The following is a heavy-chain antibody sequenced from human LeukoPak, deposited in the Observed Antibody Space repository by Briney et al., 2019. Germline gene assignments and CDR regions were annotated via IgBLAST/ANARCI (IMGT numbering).Heavy chain of an antibody. Sequence: GSLRLSCAASGFTFSSYSMNWVRQAPGKGLEWIGYIYYSGSTNYNPSLKSRVTLSVDTSKNQFSLKLSSVTAADTAVYYCARHRDYYDSSSSFDIWGQGTMVTVSS. CDR2: IYYSGST. D-gene: IGHD3-22*01. V-gene: IGHV4-59*08. CDR1: GFTFSSYS. CDR3: ARHRDYYDSSSSFDI. J-gene: IGHJ3*02.